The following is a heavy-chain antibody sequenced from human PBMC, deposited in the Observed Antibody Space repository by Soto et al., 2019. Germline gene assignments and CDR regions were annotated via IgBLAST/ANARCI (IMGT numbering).Heavy chain of an antibody. CDR2: ISYDGSNK. CDR1: GFTFSSYA. CDR3: AREDTAAGTGELEY. Sequence: GGSLRLSCSASGFTFSSYAMHWVRQAPGKGLEWVAVISYDGSNKYYADSVKGRFAISRDNSKNTLYLQMNSLRAEDTAVYYCAREDTAAGTGELEYWGQGTLVTVSS. D-gene: IGHD6-13*01. J-gene: IGHJ4*02. V-gene: IGHV3-30*09.